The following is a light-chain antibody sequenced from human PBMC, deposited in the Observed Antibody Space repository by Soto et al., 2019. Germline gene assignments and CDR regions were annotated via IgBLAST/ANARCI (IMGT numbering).Light chain of an antibody. CDR3: QQYGSSLLT. J-gene: IGKJ5*01. Sequence: ILLTQSPDTLSLSPGERATLSCRASQSLSRDYIAWYQQKPGQAPRLLIYGTYRRATGIPDRFSGSGSGTDFTLAISRLEPEDFVLYYSQQYGSSLLTVRQGTRLEI. V-gene: IGKV3-20*01. CDR2: GTY. CDR1: QSLSRDY.